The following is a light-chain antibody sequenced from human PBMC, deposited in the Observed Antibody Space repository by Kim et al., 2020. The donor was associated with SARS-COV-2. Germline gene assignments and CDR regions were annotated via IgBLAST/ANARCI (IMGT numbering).Light chain of an antibody. CDR2: ATS. J-gene: IGKJ1*01. CDR3: LLDYDFPRT. Sequence: AIQMTQSPSSLSASGGDRDTITCRASQGIRNELGWYQQKPGQAPKLLIYATSTLERGLPSRFSGSGSGTDFTLTISSLQSEDFATYYCLLDYDFPRTLGQGTKVDIK. CDR1: QGIRNE. V-gene: IGKV1-6*01.